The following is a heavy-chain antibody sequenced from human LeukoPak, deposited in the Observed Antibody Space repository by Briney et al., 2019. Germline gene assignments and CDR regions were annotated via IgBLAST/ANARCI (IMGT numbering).Heavy chain of an antibody. D-gene: IGHD5-12*01. Sequence: SEPLSLTCTVSGGSISSYYWSWIRQPPGKGLEWIGYIDYCGSTNYNPSLRSRVTISVDTSKNQFSLKLSSVTAADTAVYYCARYPRGYSGYAKANSFDPWGQGTLVTVSS. CDR2: IDYCGST. CDR3: ARYPRGYSGYAKANSFDP. V-gene: IGHV4-59*08. CDR1: GGSISSYY. J-gene: IGHJ5*02.